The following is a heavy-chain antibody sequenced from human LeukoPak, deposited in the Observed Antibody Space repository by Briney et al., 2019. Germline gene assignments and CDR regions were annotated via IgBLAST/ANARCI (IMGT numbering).Heavy chain of an antibody. CDR2: IIPIFGTA. Sequence: ASVKVSCKASGGTFSGYAISWVRQVPGQGLEWMGGIIPIFGTANYAQKFQGRVTITADESTSTAYMELSSLRSEDTAVYYCARRPTMIVWGAFDIWGQGTMVTVSS. D-gene: IGHD3-22*01. J-gene: IGHJ3*02. CDR1: GGTFSGYA. CDR3: ARRPTMIVWGAFDI. V-gene: IGHV1-69*01.